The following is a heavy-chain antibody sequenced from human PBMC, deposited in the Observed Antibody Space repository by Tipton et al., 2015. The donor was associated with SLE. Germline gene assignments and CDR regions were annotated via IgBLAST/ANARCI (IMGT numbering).Heavy chain of an antibody. J-gene: IGHJ4*02. CDR1: GFTFTSYG. CDR2: IRYDGANK. Sequence: QVQLVQSGGGVVQPGGSLRLSCTASGFTFTSYGMHWVRQAPGKGLEWLAFIRYDGANKYYADSVKDRFSISRDHYKNTLYLQMNSLRAEDTAVYYCARDLCGGDCSSHLDYWGQGTLVTVSS. D-gene: IGHD2-21*01. V-gene: IGHV3-30*02. CDR3: ARDLCGGDCSSHLDY.